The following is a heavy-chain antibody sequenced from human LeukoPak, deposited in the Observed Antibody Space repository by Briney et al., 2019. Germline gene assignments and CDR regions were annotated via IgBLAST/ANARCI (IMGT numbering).Heavy chain of an antibody. CDR2: ISGSGGST. V-gene: IGHV3-23*01. Sequence: GGSLTLSCAASGFTFSSYAMRWVRQAPGERLEWVSAISGSGGSTYYADSVKGRFTISGDNSKNPLYLQLNRLRAGDTAVYSCAKLPVLMGYSTDAFDIWGQGTMVTVSS. CDR3: AKLPVLMGYSTDAFDI. D-gene: IGHD2-8*01. J-gene: IGHJ3*02. CDR1: GFTFSSYA.